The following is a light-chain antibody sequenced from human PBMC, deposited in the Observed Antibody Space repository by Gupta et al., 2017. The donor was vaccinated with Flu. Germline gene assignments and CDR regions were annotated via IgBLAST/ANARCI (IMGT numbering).Light chain of an antibody. V-gene: IGLV2-23*01. CDR1: GDDIGSYVL. Sequence: QSALTQPASVSGSPGQSLSISCTGTGDDIGSYVLVSWYHQHPDKAPTRIMYESSQRPSGVSDRVSGSRSGTTASLTISGLQIEDEGTDDCCSYSGGNTWVFGGGTKLTVL. CDR2: ESS. J-gene: IGLJ3*02. CDR3: CSYSGGNTWV.